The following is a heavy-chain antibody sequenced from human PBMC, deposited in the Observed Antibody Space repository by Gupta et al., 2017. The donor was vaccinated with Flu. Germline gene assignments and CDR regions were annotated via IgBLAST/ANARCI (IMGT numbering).Heavy chain of an antibody. CDR3: ANVGFCSSTSCDY. V-gene: IGHV3-23*01. CDR1: GFTFSSYA. Sequence: EVHLLESGGGLVQPGGSLRLSCAASGFTFSSYAMNWVRQAPGKGLEWVSTISGSGGSTYYADSVKGRFTISRDNSKNTLYLQMNSLRAEDTAIYYCANVGFCSSTSCDYWGQGTLVTVSS. CDR2: ISGSGGST. J-gene: IGHJ4*02. D-gene: IGHD2-2*01.